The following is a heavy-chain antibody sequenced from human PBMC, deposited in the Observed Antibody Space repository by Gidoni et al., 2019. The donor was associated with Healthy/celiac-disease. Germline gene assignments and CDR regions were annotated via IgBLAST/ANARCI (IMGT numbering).Heavy chain of an antibody. D-gene: IGHD2-21*01. CDR3: ARGWACGGDCYTGWFDP. CDR1: GGTFSSYA. J-gene: IGHJ5*02. CDR2: IIPIFGTA. Sequence: QVQLVQSGAEVKKPGSSVKVSCKASGGTFSSYAISWVRQAPGQGLEWMGGIIPIFGTANHAQKFQGRVTIPADKSTSPAYMELSSLRSEDTAVYYCARGWACGGDCYTGWFDPWGQGTLVTVSS. V-gene: IGHV1-69*06.